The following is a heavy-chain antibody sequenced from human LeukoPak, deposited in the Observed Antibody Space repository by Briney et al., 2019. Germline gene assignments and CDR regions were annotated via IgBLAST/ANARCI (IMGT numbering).Heavy chain of an antibody. CDR1: GFTFSSYA. J-gene: IGHJ4*02. Sequence: GGSLRLSCAASGFTFSSYAMSWVRQAPGKGLEWVSAISGSGGSTYYADSVKGRFTISRDNSKNTLCLQMNSLRAEDTAVYYCARIVVVVAALDYWGQGTLVTVSS. CDR2: ISGSGGST. D-gene: IGHD2-15*01. V-gene: IGHV3-23*01. CDR3: ARIVVVVAALDY.